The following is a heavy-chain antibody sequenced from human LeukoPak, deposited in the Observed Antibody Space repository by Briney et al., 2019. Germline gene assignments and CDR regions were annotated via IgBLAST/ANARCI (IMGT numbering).Heavy chain of an antibody. V-gene: IGHV4-59*12. CDR2: IYYTGST. D-gene: IGHD2-2*01. J-gene: IGHJ3*02. Sequence: PSETLSLTCTVSGGSINNYYWSWVRQPPGAGLEWLAYIYYTGSTNYNPSLKTRLTISVDTSKNQFSLKLSSVTAADTAVYYCARAPSRSDAFDIWGQGTMVTVSS. CDR3: ARAPSRSDAFDI. CDR1: GGSINNYY.